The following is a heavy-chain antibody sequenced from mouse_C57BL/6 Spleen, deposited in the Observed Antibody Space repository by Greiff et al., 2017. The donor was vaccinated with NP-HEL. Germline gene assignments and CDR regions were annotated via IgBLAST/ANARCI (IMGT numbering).Heavy chain of an antibody. Sequence: VQLQQSGAELARPGASVKLSCKASGYTFTSYGISWVKQRTGQGLEWIGEIYPRSGNTYYNEKFKGKATLTAAKSSSTPYMELRRLTSEDSAVYFCAKGTGDYYAMDYWGQGTSVTVSS. V-gene: IGHV1-81*01. CDR3: AKGTGDYYAMDY. CDR1: GYTFTSYG. CDR2: IYPRSGNT. D-gene: IGHD4-1*01. J-gene: IGHJ4*01.